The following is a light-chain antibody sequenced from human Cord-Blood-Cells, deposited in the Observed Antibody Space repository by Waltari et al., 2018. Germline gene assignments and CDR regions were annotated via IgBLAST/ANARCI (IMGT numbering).Light chain of an antibody. J-gene: IGLJ2*01. Sequence: QYALTQPASVSGSPGQSITISCPGPSRDVGGYNYVSWYQQHPGKAPKLMIYDVSNRPSGVSNRFSGSKSGNTASLTISGLQAEDEADYYCSSYTSSSTVVFGGGTKLTVL. V-gene: IGLV2-14*01. CDR2: DVS. CDR1: SRDVGGYNY. CDR3: SSYTSSSTVV.